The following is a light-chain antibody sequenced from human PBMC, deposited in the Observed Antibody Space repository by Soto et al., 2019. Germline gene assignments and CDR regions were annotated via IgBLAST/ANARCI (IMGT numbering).Light chain of an antibody. V-gene: IGKV1-5*03. CDR3: QQYYSYSVS. J-gene: IGKJ2*01. CDR1: QSISSR. CDR2: KAS. Sequence: DIQMTQSPSTLSASVGDRVTITCRASQSISSRVAWYQLKPGKAPTLLIYKASSLESGVPSRFSGSGSGTEFTLTISSLQPDDFGTYYCQQYYSYSVSFGQGTKVDIK.